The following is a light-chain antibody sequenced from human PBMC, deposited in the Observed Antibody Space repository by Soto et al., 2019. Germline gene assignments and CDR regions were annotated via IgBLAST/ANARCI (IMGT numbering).Light chain of an antibody. CDR1: QSVDTW. V-gene: IGKV1-5*03. J-gene: IGKJ1*01. CDR3: QHYSAYSPWT. CDR2: KAS. Sequence: DIQMTQSPSTLSASVEDRVTITCRASQSVDTWLAWYQQKPGRAPKVVIYKASNLESGVPSRFSGRGSGTEFTLTISSLQPDDFATYYCQHYSAYSPWTFGQGTKVEIK.